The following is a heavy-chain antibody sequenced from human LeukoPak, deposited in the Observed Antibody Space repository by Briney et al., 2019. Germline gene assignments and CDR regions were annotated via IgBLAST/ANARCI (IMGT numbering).Heavy chain of an antibody. V-gene: IGHV4-31*03. CDR2: IYYSGST. D-gene: IGHD6-19*01. CDR1: GVSISSGNYW. Sequence: SQTLSLTCTVSGVSISSGNYWWSWIRQHPGKGLEWIGYIYYSGSTLYNPSLQSRASLSVDTSKNQFSLRLNSATAADTAVYYCARGVSRWLVPSAQGKGDYWGQGTLVTVSS. J-gene: IGHJ4*02. CDR3: ARGVSRWLVPSAQGKGDY.